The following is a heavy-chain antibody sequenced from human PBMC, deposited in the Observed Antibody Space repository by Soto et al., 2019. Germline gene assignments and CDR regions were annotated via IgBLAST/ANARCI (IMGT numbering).Heavy chain of an antibody. CDR2: ISAYNGNT. CDR1: GYTFTSYG. J-gene: IGHJ6*02. D-gene: IGHD2-2*01. Sequence: ASVKVYCKASGYTFTSYGISWVRQAPGQGLEWMGWISAYNGNTNYAQKLQGRVTMTTDTSTSTAYMELRSLRSDDTAVYYCARDIVVVPAAEHYYYYYGMDVWGQGTTVTVSS. V-gene: IGHV1-18*01. CDR3: ARDIVVVPAAEHYYYYYGMDV.